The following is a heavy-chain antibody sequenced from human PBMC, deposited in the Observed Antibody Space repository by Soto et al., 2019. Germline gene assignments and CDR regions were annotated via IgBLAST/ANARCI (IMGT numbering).Heavy chain of an antibody. CDR1: GYTFTSYG. J-gene: IGHJ4*02. V-gene: IGHV1-18*01. CDR3: AGGRYGDY. D-gene: IGHD1-1*01. CDR2: ISAHNGNT. Sequence: QVHLVQSGAEVKKPGASVKVSCKASGYTFTSYGITWVRQAPGQGLEWMGWISAHNGNTDNAQKLQGRVIVTRDTATSTADMELRSLRSDDTAVYYCAGGRYGDYWGQGALVTVSS.